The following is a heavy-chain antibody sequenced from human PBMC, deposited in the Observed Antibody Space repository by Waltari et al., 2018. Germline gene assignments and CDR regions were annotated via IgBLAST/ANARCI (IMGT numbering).Heavy chain of an antibody. D-gene: IGHD6-19*01. CDR1: GGSLTSDY. V-gene: IGHV4-59*01. CDR3: ARGHSTGWYLSH. Sequence: QVQLMESGPGLVRPSETLSLTCNVSGGSLTSDYWSWVRQPPGKGREWVGYIYHSGPTNYNPSPRSRVSISVDTSKTQFSLKLNYVTAADTAVYYCARGHSTGWYLSHWGRGALVTVSS. J-gene: IGHJ1*01. CDR2: IYHSGPT.